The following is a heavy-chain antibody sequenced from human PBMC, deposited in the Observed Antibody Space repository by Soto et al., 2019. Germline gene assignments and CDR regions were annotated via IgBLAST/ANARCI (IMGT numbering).Heavy chain of an antibody. CDR2: IYSDGRT. CDR1: GASISTSSHY. Sequence: QLQLQESGPGLVKPSETLSLTCTVSGASISTSSHYWAWIRQPPGKGLEWIGSIYSDGRTYYNPPLKSRVTVCVDTSRNQFSLNLISVTAADMAVYYCARPLGIYGDLAFDYWGQGTLVAISS. V-gene: IGHV4-39*01. D-gene: IGHD4-17*01. CDR3: ARPLGIYGDLAFDY. J-gene: IGHJ4*02.